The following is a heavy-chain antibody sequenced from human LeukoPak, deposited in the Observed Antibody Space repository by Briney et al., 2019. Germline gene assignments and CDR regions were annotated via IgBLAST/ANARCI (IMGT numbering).Heavy chain of an antibody. CDR2: INPNSGGT. Sequence: ASVKVSCKASGYTFTGYYMHWVRQAPGQGLEWMGWINPNSGGTNYAQKFQGRVTMTRDTSISTAYMELSRLRSEDTAVYYCARVEVVVTATHAFDIWGQGTMVTVSS. D-gene: IGHD2-21*02. CDR3: ARVEVVVTATHAFDI. J-gene: IGHJ3*02. V-gene: IGHV1-2*02. CDR1: GYTFTGYY.